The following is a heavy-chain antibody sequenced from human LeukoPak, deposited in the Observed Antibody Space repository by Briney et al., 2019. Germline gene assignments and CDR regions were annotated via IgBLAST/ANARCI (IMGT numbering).Heavy chain of an antibody. Sequence: SETLSLTCTVSGGSISSCSYYWSWIRQPAGKGLELIVRIYTSVSTNYNPSLKSRVTISVDTSKNKFSLKLSSVTAADTAVYYCARSHTYDILTGSFDYWGQGTLVTVSS. V-gene: IGHV4-61*02. CDR2: IYTSVST. CDR1: GGSISSCSYY. D-gene: IGHD3-9*01. J-gene: IGHJ4*02. CDR3: ARSHTYDILTGSFDY.